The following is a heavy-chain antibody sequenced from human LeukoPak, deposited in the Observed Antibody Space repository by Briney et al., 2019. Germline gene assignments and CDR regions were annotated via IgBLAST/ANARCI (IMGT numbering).Heavy chain of an antibody. CDR1: GYTFTSYY. CDR3: ARPMVRGVIRAPIYGMDV. D-gene: IGHD3-10*01. J-gene: IGHJ6*02. V-gene: IGHV1-46*01. CDR2: INPSGGST. Sequence: ASVKVSYKASGYTFTSYYMHWVRQAPGQGLEWMGIINPSGGSTSYAQKFQGRVTMTRDTSTSTVYMELSSLRSEDTAVYYCARPMVRGVIRAPIYGMDVWGQGTTVTVSS.